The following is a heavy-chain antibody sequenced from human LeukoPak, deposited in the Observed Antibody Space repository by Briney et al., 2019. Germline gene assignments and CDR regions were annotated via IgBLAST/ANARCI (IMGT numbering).Heavy chain of an antibody. Sequence: KTGGSLRLSCAASGFTFSNAWMNWVRQAPGKGLEWVGHIKSKTGGGTPDYAAPVKGRFTISRDDSKNTLYPQMNSLKTEDTAVYYCTTSSEGNSYYFDYWGQGTLVTVSS. CDR2: IKSKTGGGTP. D-gene: IGHD6-19*01. V-gene: IGHV3-15*01. CDR3: TTSSEGNSYYFDY. CDR1: GFTFSNAW. J-gene: IGHJ4*02.